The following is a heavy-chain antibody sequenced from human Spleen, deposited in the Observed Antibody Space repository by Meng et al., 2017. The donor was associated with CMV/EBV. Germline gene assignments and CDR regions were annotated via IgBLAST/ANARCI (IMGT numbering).Heavy chain of an antibody. V-gene: IGHV2-5*01. CDR3: AHSSSSAYDYYYDSSGYYLYYFDY. CDR2: IYWNDDK. D-gene: IGHD3-22*01. Sequence: GVGWIRQPPGKALEWLALIYWNDDKRYSPSLKSRLTITKDTSKNQVVLTMTNMDPVDTATYYCAHSSSSAYDYYYDSSGYYLYYFDYWGQGTLVTVSS. CDR1: G. J-gene: IGHJ4*02.